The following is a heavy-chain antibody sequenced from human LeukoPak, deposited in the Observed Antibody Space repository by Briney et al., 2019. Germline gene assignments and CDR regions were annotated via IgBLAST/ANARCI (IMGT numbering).Heavy chain of an antibody. CDR1: GFTFSSYA. CDR2: ISSNGGST. CDR3: ARSLWFGELSYYYCMDV. Sequence: GGSLRLSCAASGFTFSSYAMHWVRQAPGKGLEYVSAISSNGGSTYYANSVKGRFTISRDNSKNTLYLQMGSLRAEDMAVYYCARSLWFGELSYYYCMDVWGKGTTVTVSS. D-gene: IGHD3-10*01. J-gene: IGHJ6*03. V-gene: IGHV3-64*01.